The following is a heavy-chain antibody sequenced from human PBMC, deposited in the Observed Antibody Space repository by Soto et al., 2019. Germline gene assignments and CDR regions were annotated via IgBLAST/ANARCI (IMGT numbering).Heavy chain of an antibody. J-gene: IGHJ4*02. CDR3: ARRTYKDF. CDR1: GYPFITYG. V-gene: IGHV1-18*01. D-gene: IGHD1-1*01. CDR2: ISAYNGNT. Sequence: QVQLVQSGAEVKKPGASVKVSCKASGYPFITYGINWVRQAPGQGLEWMAWISAYNGNTYYAQNFQGRVTITTDTSTSTAYMELRSLRSDDTAIYYCARRTYKDFWGQGTLVTVSS.